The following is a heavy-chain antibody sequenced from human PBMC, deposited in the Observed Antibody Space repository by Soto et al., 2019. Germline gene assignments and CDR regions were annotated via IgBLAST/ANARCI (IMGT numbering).Heavy chain of an antibody. CDR1: GFTFSDYW. Sequence: GSLRLSCAVSGFTFSDYWMSWVRQAPGKGLKWVANIKQDGNEKYYADSVKGRFTISRDNAKNSLYLQMNSLRAEDTAVYYCARDERYSSSLAESGFDPWGQGTLVTVSS. D-gene: IGHD6-13*01. CDR2: IKQDGNEK. J-gene: IGHJ5*02. V-gene: IGHV3-7*01. CDR3: ARDERYSSSLAESGFDP.